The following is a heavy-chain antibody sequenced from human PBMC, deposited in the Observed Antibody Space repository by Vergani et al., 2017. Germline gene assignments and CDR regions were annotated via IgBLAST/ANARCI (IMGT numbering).Heavy chain of an antibody. J-gene: IGHJ4*02. Sequence: QVQLQESGPGLVKPSQTLSLTCTVSGGSISSYYWSWIRQPPGKGLEWIGSIYYSGSTYYNPSLKSRVTISVDTSKNQFSLKLSSVTAADTAVYYCAKDIRSSPYYFDYWGQGTLVTVSS. CDR2: IYYSGST. CDR3: AKDIRSSPYYFDY. D-gene: IGHD6-6*01. V-gene: IGHV4-59*05. CDR1: GGSISSYY.